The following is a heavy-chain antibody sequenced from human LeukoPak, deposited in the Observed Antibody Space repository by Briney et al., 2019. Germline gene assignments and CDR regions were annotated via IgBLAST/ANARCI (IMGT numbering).Heavy chain of an antibody. CDR2: VDPEDGET. CDR3: AKDRYSSTTCSPDY. V-gene: IGHV1-69-2*01. CDR1: GYTFTDYY. Sequence: GASVKVSCKASGYTFTDYYMHWVQQAPGKGLEWMGRVDPEDGETIYAKKFQGRVTITADTSTDTAYMELSSLRSEDTAVYYCAKDRYSSTTCSPDYWGQGTLVTVSS. J-gene: IGHJ4*02. D-gene: IGHD2-2*01.